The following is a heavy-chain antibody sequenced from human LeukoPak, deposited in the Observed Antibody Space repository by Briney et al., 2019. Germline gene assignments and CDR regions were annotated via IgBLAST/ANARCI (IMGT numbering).Heavy chain of an antibody. CDR3: ARDLDY. CDR2: IKQDGSEK. CDR1: GFTFSSYL. J-gene: IGHJ4*02. V-gene: IGHV3-7*01. Sequence: PGGSLRLSCAASGFTFSSYLMSWVRQAPGKGLEWVANIKQDGSEKYYVDSVKGRFTISRDNAKNSLYLQMNSLRVEDTAVYYCARDLDYWGQGTLVTVSS.